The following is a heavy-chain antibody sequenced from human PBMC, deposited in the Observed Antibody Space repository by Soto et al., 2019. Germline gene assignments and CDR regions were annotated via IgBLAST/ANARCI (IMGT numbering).Heavy chain of an antibody. CDR2: VFHTGNT. CDR3: ARKAWVRFDY. Sequence: SEPLSLPCAVSGDSISSSVWWTWVRQPPGKGLEWIGEVFHTGNTNYNPSLKSRVTMSVDKSTNEFSLKVTSVTAADTAIYYCARKAWVRFDYWGQGALVTVSS. J-gene: IGHJ4*02. CDR1: GDSISSSVW. V-gene: IGHV4-4*02. D-gene: IGHD7-27*01.